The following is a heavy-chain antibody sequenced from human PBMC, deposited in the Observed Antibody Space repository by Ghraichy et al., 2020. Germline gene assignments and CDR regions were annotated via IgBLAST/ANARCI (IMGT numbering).Heavy chain of an antibody. Sequence: SVKVSYKASGGTFSSYAISWVRQAPGQGLEWMGGIIPIFGTANYAQKFQGRVTITADESTSTAYMELSSLRSEDTAVYYCARDRTRGPRGYSYGHLRVGGGFDYWGQGTLVTVSS. D-gene: IGHD5-18*01. CDR1: GGTFSSYA. V-gene: IGHV1-69*13. J-gene: IGHJ4*02. CDR2: IIPIFGTA. CDR3: ARDRTRGPRGYSYGHLRVGGGFDY.